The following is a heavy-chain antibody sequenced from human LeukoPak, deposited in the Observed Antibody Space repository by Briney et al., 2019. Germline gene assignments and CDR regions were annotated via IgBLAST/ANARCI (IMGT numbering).Heavy chain of an antibody. CDR3: ARGVEVVAADVFDH. J-gene: IGHJ4*02. V-gene: IGHV3-30*04. Sequence: HPGGSLRLSCAASGFTFSSYAMHWVRQAPGKGLEWVALISYNGNIIEYADSVKGRFTISRDNSKNTLFLLMNSLTHEDTAVYYCARGVEVVAADVFDHWGQGSLVTVSS. CDR1: GFTFSSYA. D-gene: IGHD2-2*01. CDR2: ISYNGNII.